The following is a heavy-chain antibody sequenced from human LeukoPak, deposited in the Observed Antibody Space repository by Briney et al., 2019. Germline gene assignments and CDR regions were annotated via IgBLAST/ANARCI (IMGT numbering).Heavy chain of an antibody. D-gene: IGHD5-24*01. CDR2: ISGGGSST. V-gene: IGHV3-23*01. Sequence: GGSLSLSCAASGFTFSRHAMSWVRQAPGTGLEWVSGISGGGSSTYYADSVKGRFTISRDNSMNTLYLQVDSLRAEDTAVYYCASRRDGYNAFDIWGQGTMVTVSS. CDR3: ASRRDGYNAFDI. J-gene: IGHJ3*02. CDR1: GFTFSRHA.